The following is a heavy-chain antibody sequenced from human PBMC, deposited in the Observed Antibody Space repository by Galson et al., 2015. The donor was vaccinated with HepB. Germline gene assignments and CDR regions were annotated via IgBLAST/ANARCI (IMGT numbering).Heavy chain of an antibody. D-gene: IGHD4-17*01. CDR1: GFTFNNYA. CDR3: AKHPSANGDYGNFYY. V-gene: IGHV3-23*01. Sequence: SLRLSCAASGFTFNNYAMSWVRQAPGKGLEWVSGISGSGGSTYYAHSVKGRLTISRDKSKDTLYLQMSSLRFDDTAVYYCAKHPSANGDYGNFYYWGQGTLVTVSS. CDR2: ISGSGGST. J-gene: IGHJ4*02.